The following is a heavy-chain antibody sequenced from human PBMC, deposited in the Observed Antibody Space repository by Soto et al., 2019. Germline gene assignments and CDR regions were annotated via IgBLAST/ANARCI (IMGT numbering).Heavy chain of an antibody. D-gene: IGHD3-10*01. CDR3: ARDKAPYGSGRFWFDP. J-gene: IGHJ5*02. CDR2: IYHSGST. CDR1: GGSISSSNW. Sequence: SETLSLTCAVSGGSISSSNWWSWVRQHPGKGLEWIGEIYHSGSTNYNPSLKSRVTISVDKSKNQFSLKLSSVTAADTAVYYCARDKAPYGSGRFWFDPWGQGTLVTVS. V-gene: IGHV4-4*02.